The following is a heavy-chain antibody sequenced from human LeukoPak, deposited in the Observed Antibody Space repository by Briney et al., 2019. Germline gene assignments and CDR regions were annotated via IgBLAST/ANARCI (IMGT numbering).Heavy chain of an antibody. V-gene: IGHV3-30-3*01. J-gene: IGHJ5*02. CDR2: ISFDGSNK. CDR1: GFTFSSYT. CDR3: AREELGSSLGFDP. Sequence: GGSLRLSCAASGFTFSSYTIHWVRQPPGKGLEWVAVISFDGSNKYYADSVKGRFTISRDSSKNTLYLQMNSLRAEDTAVYYCAREELGSSLGFDPWGQGTQVTVSS. D-gene: IGHD3-16*01.